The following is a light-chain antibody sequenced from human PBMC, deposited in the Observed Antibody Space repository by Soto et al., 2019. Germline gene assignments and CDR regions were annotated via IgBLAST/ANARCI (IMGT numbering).Light chain of an antibody. CDR3: QQYYSYPRT. J-gene: IGKJ1*01. V-gene: IGKV1-5*01. CDR1: QSISTW. CDR2: DAS. Sequence: DIQMTQSPSTLTPSVGDRVTITYRASQSISTWLAWYQQKPGKAPKVLIFDASSLESGVPSRFSGSGSATEFTLTISCLQSEDFATYYCQQYYSYPRTFGQGTKVDI.